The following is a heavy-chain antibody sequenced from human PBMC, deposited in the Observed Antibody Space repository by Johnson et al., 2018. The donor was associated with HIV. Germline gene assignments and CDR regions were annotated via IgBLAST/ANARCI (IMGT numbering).Heavy chain of an antibody. CDR3: ARDRPAGWSEALDC. V-gene: IGHV3-66*02. CDR1: GFTVSRNY. D-gene: IGHD6-19*01. J-gene: IGHJ3*01. CDR2: IYSGGST. Sequence: VQLVESGGGLVQPGGSLRLSCAASGFTVSRNYMSWVRQAPGKGLEWVSVIYSGGSTYYADSVKGRFTISGENSKNTLYLQMNSLRPEDTAVYYCARDRPAGWSEALDCWGQGTSVTVSA.